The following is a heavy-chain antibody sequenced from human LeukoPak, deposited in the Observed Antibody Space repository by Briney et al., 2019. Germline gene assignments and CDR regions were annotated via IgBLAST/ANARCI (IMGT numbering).Heavy chain of an antibody. CDR1: GFTFSGHN. Sequence: GGSLRLSCAASGFTFSGHNMNWVRQAPGKGLEWISFVSISSGTIYYADSVKGRFRISRDNAKSSMDLEMNSLRAEDTAVYYCARAMSTFGGVRNYFDSWGQGTLVTVSS. CDR2: VSISSGTI. CDR3: ARAMSTFGGVRNYFDS. D-gene: IGHD3-16*01. V-gene: IGHV3-48*04. J-gene: IGHJ4*02.